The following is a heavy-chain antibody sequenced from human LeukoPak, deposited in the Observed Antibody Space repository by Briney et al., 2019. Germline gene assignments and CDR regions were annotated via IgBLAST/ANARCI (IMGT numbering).Heavy chain of an antibody. Sequence: SETLSLTCAVSGGSISSGGYSWSWIRQPPGKGLEWIGYIYHSGSTYYNPSLKSRVTISVDTSKKQFSLKLSSVTAADTAVYYCARPYCSAGNCYSNFDSWGQGTLVTVSS. CDR2: IYHSGST. D-gene: IGHD2-15*01. CDR3: ARPYCSAGNCYSNFDS. V-gene: IGHV4-30-2*01. J-gene: IGHJ4*02. CDR1: GGSISSGGYS.